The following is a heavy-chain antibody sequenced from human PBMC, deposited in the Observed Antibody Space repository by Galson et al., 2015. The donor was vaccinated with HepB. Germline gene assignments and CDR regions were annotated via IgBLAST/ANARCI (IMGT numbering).Heavy chain of an antibody. J-gene: IGHJ6*02. Sequence: SLRLSCAASGFTFSSYEMNWVRQAPGKGLEWVSYISSSGRTIYYADSVKGRFTISRDNAKNSLYLQMNSLRAEDTAVYYCARDGGDILTGLPTGMDVWGQGTTVTVSS. D-gene: IGHD3-9*01. V-gene: IGHV3-48*03. CDR3: ARDGGDILTGLPTGMDV. CDR2: ISSSGRTI. CDR1: GFTFSSYE.